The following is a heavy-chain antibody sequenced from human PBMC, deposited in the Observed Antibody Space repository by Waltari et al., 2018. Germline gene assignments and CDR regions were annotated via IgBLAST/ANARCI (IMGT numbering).Heavy chain of an antibody. D-gene: IGHD3-3*01. J-gene: IGHJ6*04. CDR1: GGSISSYY. V-gene: IGHV4-59*01. CDR2: IYYSGST. Sequence: QVQLQESGPGLVKPSETLSLTCSVSGGSISSYYWSWIRQPPGKGLEWIGYIYYSGSTNYNPSLKSRVTISVDTSKNQFSLKLSSVTAADTAVYYCARGVTIFGVVSPAKSEADVWGKGTTVTVSS. CDR3: ARGVTIFGVVSPAKSEADV.